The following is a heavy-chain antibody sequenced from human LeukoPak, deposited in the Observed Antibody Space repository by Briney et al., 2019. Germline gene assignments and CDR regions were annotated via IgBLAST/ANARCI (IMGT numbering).Heavy chain of an antibody. V-gene: IGHV3-23*01. CDR1: GFTFSSHG. Sequence: GGSLRLSCAASGFTFSSHGMNWVRQAPGKGLEWASGITGGGTTYYADSVKGRVTISRDNAKNSLYLQMDSLRAEDTAVYYCAREHLGVSAFDIWGQGTMVTVSS. J-gene: IGHJ3*02. CDR2: ITGGGTT. D-gene: IGHD1-26*01. CDR3: AREHLGVSAFDI.